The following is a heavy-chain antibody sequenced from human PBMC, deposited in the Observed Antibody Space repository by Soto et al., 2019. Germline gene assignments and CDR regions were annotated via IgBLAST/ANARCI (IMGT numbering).Heavy chain of an antibody. Sequence: PGGSLRLSCAASGFTFSNHAMSWVRQAPGKGLEWVSAISGSGGSTYYADSVKGRFTISRDNSKNTLYLQMNSLRAEDTAVYYCAKDPVFWSGPSNRFDYWGQGTLVTVSS. CDR2: ISGSGGST. D-gene: IGHD3-3*01. CDR1: GFTFSNHA. J-gene: IGHJ4*02. CDR3: AKDPVFWSGPSNRFDY. V-gene: IGHV3-23*01.